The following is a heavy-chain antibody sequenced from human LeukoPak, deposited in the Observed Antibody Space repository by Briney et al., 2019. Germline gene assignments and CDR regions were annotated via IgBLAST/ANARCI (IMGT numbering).Heavy chain of an antibody. J-gene: IGHJ4*02. V-gene: IGHV3-11*06. CDR1: GFTFSDYY. D-gene: IGHD1-1*01. CDR2: ISSTSSFT. Sequence: GGSLRLSCAASGFTFSDYYMSWIRQAPGKGLEWISYISSTSSFTNYADSVRGRFTISRDNAKNSLYLQMNSLRAEDTAVYHCARANKLERRYYFDYWGRGTLVTVSS. CDR3: ARANKLERRYYFDY.